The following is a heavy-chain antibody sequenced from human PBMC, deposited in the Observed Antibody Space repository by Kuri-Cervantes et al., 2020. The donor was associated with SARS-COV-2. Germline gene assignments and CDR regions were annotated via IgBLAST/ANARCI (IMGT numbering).Heavy chain of an antibody. V-gene: IGHV3-72*01. CDR2: TRNKANSYTT. Sequence: GESLKISCAASGFTFSNAWMSWVRQAPGKGLEWVGRTRNKANSYTTEYAASVKGRFTISRDDSKNSLYLQMNSLKTEDTAVYYCARDWAAAGSGDMWYFDLWGRGTLVTVSS. D-gene: IGHD6-13*01. CDR1: GFTFSNAW. CDR3: ARDWAAAGSGDMWYFDL. J-gene: IGHJ2*01.